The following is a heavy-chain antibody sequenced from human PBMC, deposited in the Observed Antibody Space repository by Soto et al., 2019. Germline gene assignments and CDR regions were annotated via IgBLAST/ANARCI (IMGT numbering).Heavy chain of an antibody. D-gene: IGHD2-15*01. J-gene: IGHJ5*02. CDR2: TNNKANGYTT. CDR1: GFIFSDHY. V-gene: IGHV3-72*01. Sequence: EVQLVESGGGLVQPGGSLRLSCAASGFIFSDHYMGWVRQAPGKGLEWVGQTNNKANGYTTEYAASGRGRYTKSRDASKKSLALQKNTMTTEDTAVYNCIYWIARRCSWGQGTLFLVSS. CDR3: IYWIARRCS.